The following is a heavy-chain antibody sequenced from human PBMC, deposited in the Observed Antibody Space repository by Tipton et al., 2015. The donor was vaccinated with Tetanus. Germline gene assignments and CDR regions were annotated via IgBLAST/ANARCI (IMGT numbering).Heavy chain of an antibody. Sequence: TLSLTCTVSGGSISSGGYFWNWIRQHPGKGLEWIGYIYYSGSTYYNPSLKSRVTMSVDTSKNQFSLNLSSVTAADTAVYYCARDRGVRGGYYYYHGMDVWGQGTTVTVSS. V-gene: IGHV4-31*03. CDR1: GGSISSGGYF. CDR2: IYYSGST. D-gene: IGHD3-10*01. J-gene: IGHJ6*02. CDR3: ARDRGVRGGYYYYHGMDV.